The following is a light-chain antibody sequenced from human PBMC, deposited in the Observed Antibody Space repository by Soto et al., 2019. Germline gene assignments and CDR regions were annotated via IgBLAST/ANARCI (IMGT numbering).Light chain of an antibody. CDR1: SSDVGGYKY. Sequence: QSALTQPPSASGSPGQSVTISCTGTSSDVGGYKYVSWYQQHPGKAPKLMIYEGSKRPSGVSNRFSGSKSGNTASLTISGLQAEDEADYYCCSYAGSSTFEGVVFGGGTKLTVL. CDR2: EGS. J-gene: IGLJ2*01. V-gene: IGLV2-23*03. CDR3: CSYAGSSTFEGVV.